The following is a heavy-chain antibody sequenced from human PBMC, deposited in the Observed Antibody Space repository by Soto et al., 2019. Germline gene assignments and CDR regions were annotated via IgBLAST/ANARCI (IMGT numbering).Heavy chain of an antibody. CDR3: ARGSEVRDPGVVPAARQHGLRKNYYYYYMDV. V-gene: IGHV1-8*01. D-gene: IGHD2-2*01. J-gene: IGHJ6*03. CDR2: MNPNSGNT. Sequence: ASVKVSCKASGYTFTSYDINWVRQATGQGLEWMGWMNPNSGNTGYAQKFQGRVTMTRNTSISTAYMELSSLRSEDTAVYYCARGSEVRDPGVVPAARQHGLRKNYYYYYMDVWGKGTTVTVSS. CDR1: GYTFTSYD.